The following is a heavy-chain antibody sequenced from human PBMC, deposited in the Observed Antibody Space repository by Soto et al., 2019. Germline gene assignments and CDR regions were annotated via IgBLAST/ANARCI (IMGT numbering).Heavy chain of an antibody. J-gene: IGHJ6*02. Sequence: ASVKVSCKASGFTFTSSAVQWVRQARGQRLEWIGWIVVGSGNTNYAQKFQERVTITRDMSTSTAYMELSSLRSEDTAVYYCAAPSMVRGVRTAMDVWGQGTTVTVSS. CDR3: AAPSMVRGVRTAMDV. D-gene: IGHD3-10*01. CDR2: IVVGSGNT. CDR1: GFTFTSSA. V-gene: IGHV1-58*01.